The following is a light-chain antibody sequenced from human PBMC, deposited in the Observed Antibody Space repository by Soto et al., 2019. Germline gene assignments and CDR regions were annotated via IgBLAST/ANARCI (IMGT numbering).Light chain of an antibody. V-gene: IGLV4-60*02. CDR1: SGHSSYI. J-gene: IGLJ3*02. CDR3: ETWDSNNWV. CDR2: LEGRGSY. Sequence: QLVLTQSSSASASLGSSVKLTCTLSSGHSSYIIAWHQQQPGKAPRYLMKLEGRGSYNKGSGVPDRFSGSSSGVDRYLTISNLQFEDEADYYCETWDSNNWVFGGGTKVTVL.